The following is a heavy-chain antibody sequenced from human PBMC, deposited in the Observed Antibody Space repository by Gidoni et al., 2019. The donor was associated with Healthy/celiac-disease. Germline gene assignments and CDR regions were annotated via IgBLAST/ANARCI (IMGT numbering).Heavy chain of an antibody. CDR2: INPNSGGT. CDR3: ARDTTAEGDYPAYFDY. V-gene: IGHV1-2*02. D-gene: IGHD4-17*01. J-gene: IGHJ4*02. Sequence: QVQLVQSGAEVKKPGASVKVSCKASGYTFTGYYMHWVRQAPGQGLEWMGWINPNSGGTNYAQKFQGRVTMTRDTSISTAYMELSRLRSDDTAVYYCARDTTAEGDYPAYFDYWGQGTLVTVSS. CDR1: GYTFTGYY.